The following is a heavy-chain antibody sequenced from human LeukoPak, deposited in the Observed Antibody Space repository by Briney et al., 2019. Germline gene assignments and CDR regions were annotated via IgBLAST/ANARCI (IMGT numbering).Heavy chain of an antibody. D-gene: IGHD3-22*01. CDR1: GFTFTTHW. Sequence: GGSLRLSCGASGFTFTTHWIHWVRQAPGKGLVWVSRIKPDGSDTNYADSVKGRFTISRDNAKNTVYLQMNSLRAEDTAVYYCAKDLSQITMIVVTDAFDIWGQGTMVTISS. CDR2: IKPDGSDT. J-gene: IGHJ3*02. V-gene: IGHV3-74*01. CDR3: AKDLSQITMIVVTDAFDI.